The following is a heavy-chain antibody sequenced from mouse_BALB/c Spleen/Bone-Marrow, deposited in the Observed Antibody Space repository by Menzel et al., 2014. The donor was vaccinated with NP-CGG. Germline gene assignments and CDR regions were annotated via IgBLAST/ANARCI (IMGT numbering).Heavy chain of an antibody. CDR2: IAPGSGST. CDR1: GYTFTSYW. Sequence: DLVKPGASVKLSCKASGYTFTSYWINWIKQRPGQGLEWIGRIAPGSGSTYYNEMFKGKATLTVDTSSSTAYIQLSSLSSEDSAVYFCARRYLDVWGAGTTVTVSS. J-gene: IGHJ1*01. CDR3: ARRYLDV. V-gene: IGHV1S41*01.